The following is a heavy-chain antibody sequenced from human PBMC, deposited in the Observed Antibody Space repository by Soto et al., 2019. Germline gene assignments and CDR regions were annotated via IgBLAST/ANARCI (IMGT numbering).Heavy chain of an antibody. Sequence: QVQLVQSGAEVKKPGASVKVSCKASGYTFTSYDINWVRQATGQGLEWMGWMNPNSGNTGYAQKFQGRVTMTRNTSISTAYMELSSLRSEDTAVYYCARHLRSSGWYRYYYGMDVWGQGTTVTVSS. CDR3: ARHLRSSGWYRYYYGMDV. CDR1: GYTFTSYD. D-gene: IGHD6-19*01. CDR2: MNPNSGNT. J-gene: IGHJ6*02. V-gene: IGHV1-8*01.